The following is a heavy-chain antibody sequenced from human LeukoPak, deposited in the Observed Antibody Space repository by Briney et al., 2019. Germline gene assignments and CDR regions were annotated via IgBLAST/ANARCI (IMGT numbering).Heavy chain of an antibody. D-gene: IGHD6-19*01. CDR1: VGSMSIYY. J-gene: IGHJ4*02. CDR3: ACRGLAVAGNRGIDY. V-gene: IGHV4-59*12. CDR2: IYYSGST. Sequence: PSLTLSITCTVAVGSMSIYYWSCIRNPPWKGLAWIGYIYYSGSTNYNPSLKSRVTISVDTSKNQFSLKLSSVTATDTAVYYCACRGLAVAGNRGIDYWGQGTLVTVSS.